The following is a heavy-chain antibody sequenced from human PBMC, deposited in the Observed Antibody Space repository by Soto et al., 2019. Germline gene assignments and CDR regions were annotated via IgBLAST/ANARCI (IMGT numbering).Heavy chain of an antibody. D-gene: IGHD3-22*01. CDR3: AVPRYDSSGYYLDY. V-gene: IGHV3-30-3*01. Sequence: GGSLRLSCAASGFTFRSYAMHWVRQAPGKGLEWVAVISYDGSNKYYADSVKGRFTISRDNSKNTLYLQMNSLRAEDTAVYYCAVPRYDSSGYYLDYWGQGTLVTVSS. J-gene: IGHJ4*02. CDR2: ISYDGSNK. CDR1: GFTFRSYA.